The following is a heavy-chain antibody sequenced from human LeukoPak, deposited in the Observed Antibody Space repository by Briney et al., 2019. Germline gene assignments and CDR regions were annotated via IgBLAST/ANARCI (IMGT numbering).Heavy chain of an antibody. V-gene: IGHV4-59*01. D-gene: IGHD1-26*01. J-gene: IGHJ3*02. CDR2: IYYSGST. CDR3: ARSWELLGGGAFDI. Sequence: RSSETLSLTCTVSGGSISSYYWSWIRQPPGTGLEWIGYIYYSGSTNYNPSLKSRVTISVDTSKNQFSLKLSSVTAADTAVYYCARSWELLGGGAFDIWGQGTMVTVSS. CDR1: GGSISSYY.